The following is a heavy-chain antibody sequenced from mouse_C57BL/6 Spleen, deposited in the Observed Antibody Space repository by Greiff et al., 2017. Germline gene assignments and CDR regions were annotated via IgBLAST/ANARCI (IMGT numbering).Heavy chain of an antibody. CDR3: GSSYYFDY. D-gene: IGHD1-1*01. CDR2: ISSGSSTI. V-gene: IGHV5-17*01. CDR1: GFTFSDYG. Sequence: EVKLMESGGGLVKPGGSLKLSCAASGFTFSDYGMHWVRQAPEKGLEWVAYISSGSSTIYYADTVKGRFTISRDNAKNTLFLQMTSLRSEDTAMYYCGSSYYFDYWGQGTTLTVSS. J-gene: IGHJ2*01.